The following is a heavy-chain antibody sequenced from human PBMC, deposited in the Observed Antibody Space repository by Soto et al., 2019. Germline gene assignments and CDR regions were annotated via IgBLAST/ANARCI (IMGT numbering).Heavy chain of an antibody. J-gene: IGHJ4*02. D-gene: IGHD3-10*01. CDR3: ARRGVSGLFDY. CDR2: IYYSGSA. CDR1: GGSISSSSYY. Sequence: ASETLSLTCTVSGGSISSSSYYWGWIRQPPGKGLEWIGNIYYSGSAYYNPSLKSRVTISVDMSKNNFSLKLSSVTAADTAVYYCARRGVSGLFDYWGQGTLVTVSS. V-gene: IGHV4-39*02.